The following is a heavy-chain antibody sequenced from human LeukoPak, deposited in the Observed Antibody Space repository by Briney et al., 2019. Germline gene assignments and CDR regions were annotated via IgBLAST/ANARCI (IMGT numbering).Heavy chain of an antibody. CDR2: IYYSGST. CDR3: ARQPTWIQLWLGWFDP. J-gene: IGHJ5*02. V-gene: IGHV4-39*01. CDR1: GGSISSSSYY. D-gene: IGHD5-18*01. Sequence: PSQILSLTCTVSGGSISSSSYYWGWIRQPPGKGLEWIGSIYYSGSTYYNPSLKSRVTISVDTSKNQFSLKLSSVTAADTAVYYCARQPTWIQLWLGWFDPWGQGTLVTVSS.